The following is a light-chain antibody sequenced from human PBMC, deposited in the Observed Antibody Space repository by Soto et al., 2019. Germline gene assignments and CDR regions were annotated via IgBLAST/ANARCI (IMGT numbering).Light chain of an antibody. J-gene: IGKJ3*01. CDR1: QSVSSSY. CDR3: QQRSNWPRFT. Sequence: EIVLTQSPGTLSLSPGERTTLSCRASQSVSSSYLAWYQQKPGQAPRLLIYDASNRATGIPARFGGSGSGTDFTLTISSLEPEDFAVYYCQQRSNWPRFTFGPGTKVDIK. V-gene: IGKV3-11*01. CDR2: DAS.